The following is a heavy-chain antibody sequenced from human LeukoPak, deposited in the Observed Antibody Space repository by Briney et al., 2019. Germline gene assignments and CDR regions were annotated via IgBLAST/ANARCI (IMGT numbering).Heavy chain of an antibody. J-gene: IGHJ6*02. Sequence: ASVKVSCKASGYTFTSYDINWVRQATGQGLEWMGWMNPNSGNTGYAQKFQGRVTMTRNTSISTAYMGLSSLRSEDTAVYYCARAWAYCGGDCYSGDYYYGMDVWGQGTTVTVSS. CDR3: ARAWAYCGGDCYSGDYYYGMDV. CDR2: MNPNSGNT. D-gene: IGHD2-21*02. V-gene: IGHV1-8*01. CDR1: GYTFTSYD.